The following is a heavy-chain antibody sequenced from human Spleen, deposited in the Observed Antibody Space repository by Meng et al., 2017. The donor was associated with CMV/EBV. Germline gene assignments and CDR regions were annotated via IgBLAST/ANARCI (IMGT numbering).Heavy chain of an antibody. CDR3: ARTTNAYDSSGYYY. V-gene: IGHV1-2*02. D-gene: IGHD3-22*01. J-gene: IGHJ4*02. CDR2: INPNSGGT. CDR1: GYTFTGYY. Sequence: KAAGYTFTGYYMHWVRQAPGQGLEWMGWINPNSGGTNYAQKFQGRVTMARDTSITTAYMELSSLRSDDTAVYYCARTTNAYDSSGYYYWGQGTLVTVSS.